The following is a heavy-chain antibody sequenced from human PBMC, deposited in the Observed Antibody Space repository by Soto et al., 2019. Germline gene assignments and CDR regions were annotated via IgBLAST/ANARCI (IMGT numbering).Heavy chain of an antibody. Sequence: SETLSLTCVVSGDSISSSNWWNWLLQPPWKGLEWIGEIHHSGSTNYNPSLKSRVTISVDKSKNQFSLKLNSVIAADTAVYFCARVRQYCSSTSCYLDPWGQGTLVTVSS. CDR3: ARVRQYCSSTSCYLDP. CDR1: GDSISSSNW. J-gene: IGHJ5*02. CDR2: IHHSGST. D-gene: IGHD2-2*01. V-gene: IGHV4-4*02.